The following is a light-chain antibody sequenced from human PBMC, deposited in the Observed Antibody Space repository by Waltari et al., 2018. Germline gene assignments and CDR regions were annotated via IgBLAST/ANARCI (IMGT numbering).Light chain of an antibody. CDR2: GAS. V-gene: IGKV3-20*01. Sequence: EIVLTQSPGTLSLSPGERATLSCRASQRVSSSYLAWYQQKPGQAPRLLMYGASTRATGIPDRFSGGGSGTDFTLTISRLETEDFAVYYCQQYGSSLWTFGQGTKVEIK. CDR3: QQYGSSLWT. J-gene: IGKJ1*01. CDR1: QRVSSSY.